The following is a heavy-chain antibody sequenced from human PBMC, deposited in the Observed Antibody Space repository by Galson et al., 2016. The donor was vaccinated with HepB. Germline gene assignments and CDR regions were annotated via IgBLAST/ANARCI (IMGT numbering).Heavy chain of an antibody. J-gene: IGHJ4*02. CDR3: ARDEDDPSYTIDF. Sequence: SLRLSCAASGFRFSDYNMNWVRQAPGRGLEWVAYISASSGTIYYADSVNGRFTIARDNSENTLYLQMHSLRAEDTAVYYCARDEDDPSYTIDFWGQGTLVSFSS. CDR2: ISASSGTI. D-gene: IGHD3-10*01. V-gene: IGHV3-48*01. CDR1: GFRFSDYN.